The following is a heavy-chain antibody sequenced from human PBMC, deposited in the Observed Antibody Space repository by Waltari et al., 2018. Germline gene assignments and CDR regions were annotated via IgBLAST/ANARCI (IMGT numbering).Heavy chain of an antibody. CDR3: GRSMYV. J-gene: IGHJ6*02. V-gene: IGHV3-74*01. Sequence: EEQLVESGGNLVQPGGSLRLSCAASGFIISSYWMYWFRQAPGKGLVWVSGISNDGSVTGYAESVKGRFTISRDNAKNTLYLQMNSLRPEDTAVYYCGRSMYVWGHGTTVTVSS. CDR1: GFIISSYW. CDR2: ISNDGSVT.